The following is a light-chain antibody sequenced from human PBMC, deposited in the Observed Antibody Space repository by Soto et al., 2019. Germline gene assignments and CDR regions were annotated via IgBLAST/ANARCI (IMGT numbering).Light chain of an antibody. CDR1: QSVSSN. CDR3: QQYNNWPLT. Sequence: EIVMTQSPATLSASPGERATLSCRASQSVSSNLAWYQQKPGQAPRLLIYGASTRATGIPARFSGSGSGTEFTLTISSLQSEDFAVYYCQQYNNWPLTFGGGTRWISN. V-gene: IGKV3-15*01. CDR2: GAS. J-gene: IGKJ4*01.